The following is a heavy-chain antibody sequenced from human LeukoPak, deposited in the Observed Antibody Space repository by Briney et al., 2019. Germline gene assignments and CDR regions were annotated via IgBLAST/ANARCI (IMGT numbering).Heavy chain of an antibody. CDR1: GYTFTNYG. CDR2: ISPYSGNT. J-gene: IGHJ3*02. Sequence: ASVKVSCKASGYTFTNYGINWVRQAPGQGLEWMGWISPYSGNTDYAQKLQGRVTMTTDTSTSTAYMELRSLRSDDTALYYCARDRIPYYYDSSGYSGSAFDIWGQGTMVTVSS. V-gene: IGHV1-18*01. CDR3: ARDRIPYYYDSSGYSGSAFDI. D-gene: IGHD3-22*01.